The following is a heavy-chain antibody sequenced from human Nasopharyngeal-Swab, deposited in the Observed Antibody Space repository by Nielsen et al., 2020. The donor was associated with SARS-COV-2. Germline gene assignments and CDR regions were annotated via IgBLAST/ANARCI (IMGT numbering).Heavy chain of an antibody. V-gene: IGHV7-4-1*02. Sequence: ASVKVSCKASGYTFTSYAMNSVRQAPGQGLEWMGWINTNTGNPTYAQGFTGRFVFSLDTSVSTAYLQISSLKAEDTAVYYCARDDSITIFGVVIEFSGMDVWGQGTTVTVSS. CDR2: INTNTGNP. J-gene: IGHJ6*02. D-gene: IGHD3-3*01. CDR3: ARDDSITIFGVVIEFSGMDV. CDR1: GYTFTSYA.